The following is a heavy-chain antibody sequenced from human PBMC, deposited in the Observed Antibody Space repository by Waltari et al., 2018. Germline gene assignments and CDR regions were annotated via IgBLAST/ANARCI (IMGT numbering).Heavy chain of an antibody. CDR1: GFPFSSTG. CDR2: ISYDGSNK. J-gene: IGHJ6*02. V-gene: IGHV3-30*18. Sequence: QAQRVESGGGVVKPGRCLRLCGEGAGFPFSSTGLEWVRQAPGKGLEGVAIISYDGSNKYYADSVKGRFTISRDNSKNTLYLEMNSLRAEDTAVYYCAKEVYYGLDVWGRGTTVTVSS. CDR3: AKEVYYGLDV.